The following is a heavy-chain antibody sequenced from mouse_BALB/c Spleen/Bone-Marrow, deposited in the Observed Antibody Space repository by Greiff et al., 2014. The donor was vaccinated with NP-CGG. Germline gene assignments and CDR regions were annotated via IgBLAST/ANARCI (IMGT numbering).Heavy chain of an antibody. CDR3: ARPYGNYYLDY. Sequence: VQLQQSGAELAKPGASVKMSCKASGYTFTSYWMHWVKQRPGQGLEWIGYINPSTGYTEYNQKFKDKATLTADKSSSTAYMQLSSLTPEDSAVYYCARPYGNYYLDYWGQGTSVTASS. J-gene: IGHJ4*01. D-gene: IGHD2-1*01. V-gene: IGHV1-7*01. CDR1: GYTFTSYW. CDR2: INPSTGYT.